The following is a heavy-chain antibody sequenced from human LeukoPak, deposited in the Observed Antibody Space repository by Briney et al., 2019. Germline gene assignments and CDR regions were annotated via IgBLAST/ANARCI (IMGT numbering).Heavy chain of an antibody. J-gene: IGHJ4*02. CDR2: ISYDGSNK. CDR3: AKGVQLTTPFDY. CDR1: GFTFSSYG. D-gene: IGHD5-18*01. V-gene: IGHV3-30*18. Sequence: PGGSLRLSCAASGFTFSSYGMHWVRQAPGKGLEWVAVISYDGSNKYYADSVKGRFTISRDNSKNTLYLQMNSLRAEDTAVYYCAKGVQLTTPFDYWGQGTLVTVSS.